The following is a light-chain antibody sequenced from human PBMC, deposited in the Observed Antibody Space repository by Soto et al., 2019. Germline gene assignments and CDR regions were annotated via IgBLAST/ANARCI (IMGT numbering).Light chain of an antibody. V-gene: IGLV7-46*01. CDR2: DTS. Sequence: QAVVTQEPSLTVSPGGTVTLTCGSSTGAVTSGHYPYWFQQKPGQAPRTLIYDTSNKHSWTPARFSGFLLGGKAALTLSGAQPEDEAEYYCLLSYSGARLYVFGTGTKVTVL. CDR1: TGAVTSGHY. J-gene: IGLJ1*01. CDR3: LLSYSGARLYV.